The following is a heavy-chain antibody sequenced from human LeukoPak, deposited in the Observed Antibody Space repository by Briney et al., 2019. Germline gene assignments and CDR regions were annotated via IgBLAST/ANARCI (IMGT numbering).Heavy chain of an antibody. CDR3: ARDSSSIAAAGPRSYYYYYYMDV. V-gene: IGHV4-59*11. CDR2: IHYSGST. J-gene: IGHJ6*03. Sequence: SETLSLTCTVSGGPISSHYWSWIRQPTGKGLEWIGYIHYSGSTNYKPSLKSRVNISVDTYKNQFSLKLGSVTAADTAVYYCARDSSSIAAAGPRSYYYYYYMDVWGKGTTVTVSS. D-gene: IGHD6-13*01. CDR1: GGPISSHY.